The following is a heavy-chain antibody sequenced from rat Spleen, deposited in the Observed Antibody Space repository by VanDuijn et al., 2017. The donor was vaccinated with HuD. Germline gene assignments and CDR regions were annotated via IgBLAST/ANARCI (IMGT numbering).Heavy chain of an antibody. CDR3: ARRNSGAHWYFDF. Sequence: EVQLVESGGGLVQPGRSLKLSCAASGFTFSSFPMAWVRQAPTKGLEWVASISSGGGGIYYLDSVKGRFTISRDNAKNTLYLQMDSLRSEDTATYYCARRNSGAHWYFDFWGPGTMVTVSS. CDR1: GFTFSSFP. CDR2: ISSGGGGI. V-gene: IGHV5S13*01. D-gene: IGHD1-1*01. J-gene: IGHJ1*01.